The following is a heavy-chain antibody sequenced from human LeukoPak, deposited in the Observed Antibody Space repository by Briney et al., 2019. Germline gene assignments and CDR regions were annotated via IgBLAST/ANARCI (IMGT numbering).Heavy chain of an antibody. V-gene: IGHV4-59*08. J-gene: IGHJ3*02. CDR2: IYYSGST. CDR1: GDSISNYY. Sequence: PSETLSLTCTVSGDSISNYYWSWIRQPAGKGLEWIGYIYYSGSTNYNPSLKSRVTISVDTSKNQFSLKLSSVTAADTAVYYCARHSGRIAAAGTSAFDIWGQGTMVTVSS. D-gene: IGHD6-13*01. CDR3: ARHSGRIAAAGTSAFDI.